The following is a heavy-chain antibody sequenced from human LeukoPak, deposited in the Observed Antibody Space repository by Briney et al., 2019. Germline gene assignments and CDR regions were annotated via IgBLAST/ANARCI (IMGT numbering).Heavy chain of an antibody. CDR1: GRSPSGYY. CDR2: TNPSGST. V-gene: IGHV4-34*01. CDR3: ARGLARLVIC. Sequence: SQTLSLTCSVYGRSPSGYYSSWIRQPPRKGPEWIGETNPSGSTNDNPSLRSRVTISVDTSKNQFSLKLSSVTAADTAVYYCARGLARLVICWGQGTLVTVSS. D-gene: IGHD6-25*01. J-gene: IGHJ4*02.